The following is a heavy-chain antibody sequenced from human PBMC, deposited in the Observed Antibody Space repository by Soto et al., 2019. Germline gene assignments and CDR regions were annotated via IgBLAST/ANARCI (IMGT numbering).Heavy chain of an antibody. CDR2: TYLRSKWYN. Sequence: QTLSLTFVISGDSVSTNSATWNLIRQSPSRGLEWLGRTYLRSKWYNEYAVSVKSRIAIRPDTSKNLFSLQLSSVTPADTAVYFCARAAVAFDAFDLWGQGTVVTVSS. V-gene: IGHV6-1*01. CDR3: ARAAVAFDAFDL. J-gene: IGHJ3*01. D-gene: IGHD2-15*01. CDR1: GDSVSTNSAT.